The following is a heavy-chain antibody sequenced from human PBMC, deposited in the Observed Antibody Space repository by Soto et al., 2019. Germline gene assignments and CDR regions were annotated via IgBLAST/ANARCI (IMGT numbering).Heavy chain of an antibody. J-gene: IGHJ4*02. CDR3: AREPATYCSGGSCYSDY. V-gene: IGHV1-69*12. D-gene: IGHD2-15*01. CDR1: GGTFSRYA. CDR2: IIPIFGTA. Sequence: QVQLVQSGAEVKKPGSSVKVSCKASGGTFSRYAISWVRQAPGQGLEWMGGIIPIFGTANYAQKFQGRVTITADESTSTAYMELSSLRSEDTAVYYCAREPATYCSGGSCYSDYWGQGTLVTVSS.